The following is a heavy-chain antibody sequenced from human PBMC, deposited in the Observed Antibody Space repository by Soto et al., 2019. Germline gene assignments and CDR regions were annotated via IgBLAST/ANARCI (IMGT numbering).Heavy chain of an antibody. J-gene: IGHJ4*02. Sequence: EVKLLESGGGLVPPGASARLSCITSGFIFDNYAMSWVRQSPGRGLEWVAAISGSGHATYYTQSVQGRFIISRDKSKKTVFLQMHNLRAEDTAVYYCAKGRSFDSSGGCANYWGLGTLVTVSS. CDR3: AKGRSFDSSGGCANY. CDR2: ISGSGHAT. D-gene: IGHD3-22*01. V-gene: IGHV3-23*01. CDR1: GFIFDNYA.